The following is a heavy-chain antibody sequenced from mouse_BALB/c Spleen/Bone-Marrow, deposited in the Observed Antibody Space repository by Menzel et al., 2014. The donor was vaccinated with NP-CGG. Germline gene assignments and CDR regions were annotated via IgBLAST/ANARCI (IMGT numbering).Heavy chain of an antibody. CDR3: ARGWITTGFAY. J-gene: IGHJ3*01. V-gene: IGHV7-3*02. CDR1: GFTFTDYY. Sequence: EVMLVESGGGLVQPGGSLRLSCATSGFTFTDYYMSWVRQPPGKALEWLGFIRNKANGYTTEYSAPVKGRFTISRDNSQSILYLQMNTLRAEDSATYYCARGWITTGFAYWGQGTLVTVSA. D-gene: IGHD1-1*01. CDR2: IRNKANGYTT.